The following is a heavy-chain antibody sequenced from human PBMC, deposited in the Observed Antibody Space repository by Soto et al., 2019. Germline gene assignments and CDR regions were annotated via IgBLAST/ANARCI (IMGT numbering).Heavy chain of an antibody. CDR1: GYTFTSYG. CDR2: ISAYNGNT. D-gene: IGHD2-2*01. J-gene: IGHJ6*02. Sequence: QVQLVQSGAEVKKPGASVKVSCKTSGYTFTSYGISWVRQAPGQGLEWMAWISAYNGNTKYAQNLQGRVTMTTDTSTSTAYMELRSLRSDDTALYYCARACSSSCLLGMEVWGQGNTVTVSS. V-gene: IGHV1-18*01. CDR3: ARACSSSCLLGMEV.